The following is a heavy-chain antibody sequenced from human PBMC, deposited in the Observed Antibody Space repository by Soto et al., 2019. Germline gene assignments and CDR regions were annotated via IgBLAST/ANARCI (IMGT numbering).Heavy chain of an antibody. V-gene: IGHV3-30*19. CDR3: AREFPVDYGDYVCYFDF. CDR2: ISYDGSNK. D-gene: IGHD4-17*01. Sequence: GGSLRLSCAASGFTFSSYGMHWVRQAPGKGLEWVAVISYDGSNKYYADSVKGRFTISRDNSKNTLYLQMNSLRAEDTAVYYCAREFPVDYGDYVCYFDFWGQGTLVTVSS. J-gene: IGHJ4*02. CDR1: GFTFSSYG.